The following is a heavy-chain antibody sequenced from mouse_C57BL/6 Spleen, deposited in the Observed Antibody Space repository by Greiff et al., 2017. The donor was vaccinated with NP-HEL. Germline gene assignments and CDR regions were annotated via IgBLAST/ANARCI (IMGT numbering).Heavy chain of an antibody. CDR2: IYPRDGST. J-gene: IGHJ4*01. V-gene: IGHV1-85*01. Sequence: QVQLQQSGPELVKPGASVKLSCKASGYTFTSYDINWVKQRPGQGLEWIGWIYPRDGSTKYNEKFKGKATLTVDTSSSTAYMELHSLTSEDSAVYFCAISNWDYAMDYWGQGTSVTVSS. CDR1: GYTFTSYD. D-gene: IGHD4-1*01. CDR3: AISNWDYAMDY.